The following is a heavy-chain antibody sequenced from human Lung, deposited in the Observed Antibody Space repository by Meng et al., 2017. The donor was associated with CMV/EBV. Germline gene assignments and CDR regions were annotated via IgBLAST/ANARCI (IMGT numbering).Heavy chain of an antibody. Sequence: VQWRESGPALVKPSGTLSPTCACSGDPITKHNWWAWVRQPPGKGLEWIGEIPHRGSSAYNPSLKSRVSMSIDKSKNQFSLKLTSVTAADTAVYHCLRRSGGSVWGQGTLVTVSS. CDR2: IPHRGSS. V-gene: IGHV4-4*02. J-gene: IGHJ1*01. CDR3: LRRSGGSV. D-gene: IGHD3-10*01. CDR1: GDPITKHNW.